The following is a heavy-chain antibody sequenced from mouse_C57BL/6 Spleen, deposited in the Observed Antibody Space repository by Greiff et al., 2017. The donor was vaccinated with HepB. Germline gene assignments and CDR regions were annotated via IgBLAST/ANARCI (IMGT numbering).Heavy chain of an antibody. CDR2: IDPSDSYT. CDR1: GYTFTSYW. D-gene: IGHD1-1*01. CDR3: ASYGSSYGY. J-gene: IGHJ2*01. Sequence: VQLQQPGAELVRPGTSVKLSCKASGYTFTSYWMHWVKQRPGQGLEWIGVIDPSDSYTNYNQKFKGKATLTVDTSSSTAYMQLSSLTSEDSAVYYCASYGSSYGYWGQGTTLTVSS. V-gene: IGHV1-59*01.